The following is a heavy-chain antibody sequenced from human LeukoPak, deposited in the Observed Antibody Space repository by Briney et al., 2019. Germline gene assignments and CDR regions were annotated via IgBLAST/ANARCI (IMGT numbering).Heavy chain of an antibody. J-gene: IGHJ4*02. CDR1: GFTFSSYT. CDR3: ARGCLVVTALDY. CDR2: ITTNGGRT. D-gene: IGHD2-21*02. V-gene: IGHV3-64*01. Sequence: PGGSLRLSCAASGFTFSSYTMHWVRQAPGKGLEYVSAITTNGGRTYYANSFKGRFTISRDNSKSTLYLQMGSLRTEDMAVYYCARGCLVVTALDYWGQGTLVTVSS.